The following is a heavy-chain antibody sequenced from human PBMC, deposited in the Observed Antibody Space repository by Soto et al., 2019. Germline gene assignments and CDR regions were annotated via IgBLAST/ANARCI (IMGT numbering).Heavy chain of an antibody. V-gene: IGHV4-34*01. Sequence: QVQLQQRGAGLLKPSETLSLTCAVYGGSLSGYYWSWIRQPPGKGLEWIGEINRSGSTNYIPSLKSRVIISVDTSKNQFSLKLSSVTAADTAVYYCARGLLGGAATWGQGTLVTVSS. D-gene: IGHD3-16*01. CDR3: ARGLLGGAAT. J-gene: IGHJ5*02. CDR2: INRSGST. CDR1: GGSLSGYY.